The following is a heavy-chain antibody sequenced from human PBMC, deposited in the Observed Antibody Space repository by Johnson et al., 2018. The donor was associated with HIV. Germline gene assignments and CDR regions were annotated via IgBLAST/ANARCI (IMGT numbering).Heavy chain of an antibody. J-gene: IGHJ3*02. CDR1: GFNFSSYA. V-gene: IGHV3-23*04. CDR2: ISGSGGST. D-gene: IGHD3-3*01. CDR3: ARASDVGSGYRPDDAFDI. Sequence: QLVESGGGLVQPGGSLRLSCAASGFNFSSYAMSWVRQAPGKGLEWVSAISGSGGSTYYADSVKGRFTISRDNSKNTLYLQMNSLRTEDTSVYFCARASDVGSGYRPDDAFDIWGQGTMVTVSS.